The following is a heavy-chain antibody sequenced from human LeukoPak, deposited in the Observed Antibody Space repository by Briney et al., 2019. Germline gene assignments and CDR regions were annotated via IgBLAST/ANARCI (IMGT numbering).Heavy chain of an antibody. Sequence: ASVKVSCKVSGYTLTELSMHWVRQAPGKGLEWMGGFDPEDGETIYAQKFQGRVTMTEDTSTDTAYKELSSLRSEDTAVYYCATHITSKSYYYYMDVWGKGTTVTVSS. D-gene: IGHD1-14*01. CDR3: ATHITSKSYYYYMDV. V-gene: IGHV1-24*01. J-gene: IGHJ6*03. CDR2: FDPEDGET. CDR1: GYTLTELS.